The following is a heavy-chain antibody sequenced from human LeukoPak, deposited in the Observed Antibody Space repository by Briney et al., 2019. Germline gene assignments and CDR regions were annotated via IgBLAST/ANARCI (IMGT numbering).Heavy chain of an antibody. CDR1: GGSFSGYY. D-gene: IGHD2-2*01. V-gene: IGHV4-34*01. CDR3: ASKVPDPYYFDY. Sequence: SETLSLTCAVYGGSFSGYYWSWIRQPPGKGLEWIGEINHSGSTNYNPSLKSRVTISVDTSKNQFSLKLSSVTAADTAVYYCASKVPDPYYFDYWGQGTLVTASS. CDR2: INHSGST. J-gene: IGHJ4*02.